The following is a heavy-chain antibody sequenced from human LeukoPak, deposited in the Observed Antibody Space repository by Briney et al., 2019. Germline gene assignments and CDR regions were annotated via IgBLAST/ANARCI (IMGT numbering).Heavy chain of an antibody. V-gene: IGHV3-48*02. CDR3: AGMGSWATRAYDY. CDR2: INSGSRTI. CDR1: GFSFSNFD. Sequence: GGSLRLSCAASGFSFSNFDMSWVRQAPGKGLEWVSFINSGSRTIYYADTVKGRFTISRDNAKNSLYLQMNSLRDEDTAVYYCAGMGSWATRAYDYWGQGTLVTVSS. D-gene: IGHD3-16*01. J-gene: IGHJ4*02.